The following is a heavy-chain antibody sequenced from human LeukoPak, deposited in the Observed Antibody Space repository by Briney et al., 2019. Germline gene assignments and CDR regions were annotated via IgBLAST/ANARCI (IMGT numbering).Heavy chain of an antibody. V-gene: IGHV4-59*01. Sequence: SETLSLTCTVSGGSISGYYWTWIRQPPGKGLEYIGYIYYSGSTNHNPSLKGRVTISVDTSKNQFSLKLSSVTAADTAVYYCARGRYTFDYWGQGTLVTVSS. CDR3: ARGRYTFDY. CDR1: GGSISGYY. D-gene: IGHD1-1*01. CDR2: IYYSGST. J-gene: IGHJ4*02.